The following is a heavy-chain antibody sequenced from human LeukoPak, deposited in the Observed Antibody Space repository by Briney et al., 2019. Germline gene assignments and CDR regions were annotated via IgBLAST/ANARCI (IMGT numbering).Heavy chain of an antibody. J-gene: IGHJ6*02. CDR1: GYTFTSYD. Sequence: ASVKVSCKASGYTFTSYDTNWVRQAAGQGLEWMGWMNPNSGNTGYVQEFQGRVTMTRDTSISTAYMELNSLRSEDTAVYFCARDFFFGSGSNHGRDFYYFGMDVWGQGTTVTVSS. CDR3: ARDFFFGSGSNHGRDFYYFGMDV. D-gene: IGHD3-10*01. V-gene: IGHV1-8*01. CDR2: MNPNSGNT.